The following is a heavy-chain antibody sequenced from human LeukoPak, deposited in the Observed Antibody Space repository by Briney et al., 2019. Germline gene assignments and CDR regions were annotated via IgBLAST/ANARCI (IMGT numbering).Heavy chain of an antibody. V-gene: IGHV4-61*02. Sequence: PSQTLSLTCTVSGGSISSGSYYWSWIQQPAGKGLEWIGRIYTSGSTNYNPSLKSRVTISVDTSKNQFSLKLSSVTAADTAVYYCARDSAYYDFWSGHYTPYAFDIWGQGTMVTVSS. CDR3: ARDSAYYDFWSGHYTPYAFDI. J-gene: IGHJ3*02. CDR1: GGSISSGSYY. CDR2: IYTSGST. D-gene: IGHD3-3*01.